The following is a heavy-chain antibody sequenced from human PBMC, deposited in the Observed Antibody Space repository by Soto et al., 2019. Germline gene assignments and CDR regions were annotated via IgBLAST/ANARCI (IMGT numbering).Heavy chain of an antibody. D-gene: IGHD6-13*01. Sequence: QVTVKESGPVLVKPTETLTLTCTVSGFSLSNAGLGVSWIRQPPGKALEWLAHIFSNDEKSYSTSLKSRLTISKDTSKSQVGLIMTTMDPVDTATYYCASTYSTSWYWFDPWGQGTLVTVSS. V-gene: IGHV2-26*04. CDR3: ASTYSTSWYWFDP. J-gene: IGHJ5*02. CDR2: IFSNDEK. CDR1: GFSLSNAGLG.